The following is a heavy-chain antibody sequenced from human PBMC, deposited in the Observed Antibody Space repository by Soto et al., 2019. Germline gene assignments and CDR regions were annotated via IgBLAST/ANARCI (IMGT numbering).Heavy chain of an antibody. V-gene: IGHV3-30-3*01. Sequence: QVQLVESGGGVVQPGRSLRLSCAASGFTFSSYAMHWVRQAPGKGLEWVAVISYDGSNKYYADSVKGRFTISRDNSKNTLYLQMNSLRAEDTAVYYCARNVITMIVVDPPSSYWGQGTLVTVSS. J-gene: IGHJ4*02. CDR1: GFTFSSYA. CDR2: ISYDGSNK. CDR3: ARNVITMIVVDPPSSY. D-gene: IGHD3-22*01.